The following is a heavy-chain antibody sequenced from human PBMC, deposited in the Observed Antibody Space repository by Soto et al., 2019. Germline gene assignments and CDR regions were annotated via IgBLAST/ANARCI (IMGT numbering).Heavy chain of an antibody. Sequence: SETLSLTCTVSGDSIKSGDHYWSWIRQSPGKVLEWIGYIFFTGTTNYNPSLKSRVSMSVDTSKNQFSLQLISVTAADTAVYFCATGGGSGSYSFDNWGQGTLVTVSS. V-gene: IGHV4-30-4*01. CDR3: ATGGGSGSYSFDN. J-gene: IGHJ4*02. CDR1: GDSIKSGDHY. D-gene: IGHD3-10*01. CDR2: IFFTGTT.